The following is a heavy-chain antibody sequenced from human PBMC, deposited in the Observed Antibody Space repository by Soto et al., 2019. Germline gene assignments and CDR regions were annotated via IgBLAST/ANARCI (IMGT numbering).Heavy chain of an antibody. CDR1: GGSVSSGSYY. J-gene: IGHJ6*02. V-gene: IGHV4-61*01. CDR2: IYYSGST. D-gene: IGHD3-3*01. Sequence: SETLSLTCTVSGGSVSSGSYYWSWIRQPPGKGLEWIGYIYYSGSTNYNPSLKSRVIISVDKSKNQFSLNLSSVTAADTAIYYCAREGGFWSGFSSYNYYGMDVWGQGTTVTVSS. CDR3: AREGGFWSGFSSYNYYGMDV.